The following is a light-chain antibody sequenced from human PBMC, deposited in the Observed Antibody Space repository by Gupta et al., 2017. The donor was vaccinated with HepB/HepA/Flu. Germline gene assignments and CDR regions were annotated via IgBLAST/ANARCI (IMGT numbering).Light chain of an antibody. CDR2: EDN. Sequence: QSVLTQPPSVSAAPGQKVTTSCSGSSSNIGKNHVSWYQQFPGAPPKLLIYEDNKRPSGIPDRFSGSRSGTSATLDITGLQTGDEADYYCETWESSLSALLFGGGTKLTVL. CDR1: SSNIGKNH. J-gene: IGLJ2*01. CDR3: ETWESSLSALL. V-gene: IGLV1-51*02.